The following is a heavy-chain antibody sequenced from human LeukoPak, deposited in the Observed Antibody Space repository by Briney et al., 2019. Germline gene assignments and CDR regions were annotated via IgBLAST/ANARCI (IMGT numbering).Heavy chain of an antibody. Sequence: GGSLRLSCAASGFTFSSYAMHWVRQAPGKGLEWVAVISYDGSNKYYADSVKGRFTISRDNSKNTLYLQMNSLRAEDTAVYYCARVPIYDYDFWSGYFNYYYYGMDVWGQGTTVTVSS. V-gene: IGHV3-30*04. J-gene: IGHJ6*02. CDR1: GFTFSSYA. CDR2: ISYDGSNK. D-gene: IGHD3-3*01. CDR3: ARVPIYDYDFWSGYFNYYYYGMDV.